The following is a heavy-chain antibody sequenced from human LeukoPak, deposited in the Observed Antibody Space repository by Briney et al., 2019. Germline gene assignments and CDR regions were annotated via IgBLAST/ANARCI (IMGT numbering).Heavy chain of an antibody. CDR1: GGSISSDGYY. CDR2: IYYSGST. CDR3: AREPVHSYALDYFDY. Sequence: SETLSLTCTVSGGSISSDGYYWNWIRQHPGKGLEWIGYIYYSGSTYYNPSLKSRVTISVDTSKNQFSLKLSSVTAADTAVYYCAREPVHSYALDYFDYWGQGTLVTVSS. J-gene: IGHJ4*02. D-gene: IGHD5-18*01. V-gene: IGHV4-31*03.